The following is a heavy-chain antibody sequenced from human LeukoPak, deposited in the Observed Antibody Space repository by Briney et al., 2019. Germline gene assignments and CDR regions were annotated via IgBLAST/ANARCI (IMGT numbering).Heavy chain of an antibody. J-gene: IGHJ6*03. CDR3: ARDSSTSYYYMDV. CDR1: GFTFSSYS. V-gene: IGHV3-21*01. D-gene: IGHD6-13*01. CDR2: ISSSSSYI. Sequence: KAGGSLRLFCAASGFTFSSYSMNWVRQAPGKGLEWVSSISSSSSYIYYADSVKGRFTISRDNAKNSLYLQMNSLRAEDTAVYYCARDSSTSYYYMDVWGKGTTVTVSS.